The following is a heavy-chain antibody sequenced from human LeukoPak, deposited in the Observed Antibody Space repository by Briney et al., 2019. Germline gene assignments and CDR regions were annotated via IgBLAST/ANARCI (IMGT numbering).Heavy chain of an antibody. V-gene: IGHV1-18*01. J-gene: IGHJ4*02. CDR3: ARDLRPIEAMSGFDY. D-gene: IGHD3-10*01. CDR1: GYTFTSYD. Sequence: ASVTVSCKASGYTFTSYDFNWVRQATGQGLEWMGWMNPNSGNTNYAQKLQGRVTMTTDTSTSTAYMELRSLRSDDTAVYYCARDLRPIEAMSGFDYWGQGTLVTVSS. CDR2: MNPNSGNT.